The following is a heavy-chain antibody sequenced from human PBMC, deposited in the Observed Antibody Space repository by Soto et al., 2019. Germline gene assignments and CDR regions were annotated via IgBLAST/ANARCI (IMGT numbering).Heavy chain of an antibody. Sequence: GGSLRLSCAASGFTFSSYAMSWVRQAPGKGLEWVSAISGSGGSTYYADSVKGRFTISRDNSKNTLYLQMNSLRAEDTAVYYCAKLSGELWYYYYYMDVWGKGTTVTVSS. CDR3: AKLSGELWYYYYYMDV. J-gene: IGHJ6*03. V-gene: IGHV3-23*01. D-gene: IGHD3-16*01. CDR2: ISGSGGST. CDR1: GFTFSSYA.